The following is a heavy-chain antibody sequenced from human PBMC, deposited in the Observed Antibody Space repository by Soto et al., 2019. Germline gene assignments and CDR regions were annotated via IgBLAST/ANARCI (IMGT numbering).Heavy chain of an antibody. D-gene: IGHD4-4*01. J-gene: IGHJ6*02. CDR3: ARDYSNYPLNGDYYGMDV. CDR2: IIPIFGTA. Sequence: QVQLVQSGAEVKKPGSSVKVSCKASGGTFSSYAISWVRQAPGQGLEWMGGIIPIFGTANYAQKFQGRVTITADESTRTAYMELSSLRSEDTAVYYCARDYSNYPLNGDYYGMDVWGQGTTVTVSS. CDR1: GGTFSSYA. V-gene: IGHV1-69*01.